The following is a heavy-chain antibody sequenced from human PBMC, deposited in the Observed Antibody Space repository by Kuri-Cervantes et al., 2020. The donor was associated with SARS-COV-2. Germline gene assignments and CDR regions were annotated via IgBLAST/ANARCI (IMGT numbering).Heavy chain of an antibody. CDR2: VKYDGSEK. Sequence: LSLTCAASGFTFSNSWMSWVRQAPGKGLEWVANVKYDGSEKYYVDSVKGRFIISRDNAKNSVYLQMNSLRDADTAVYYCTRGGYTSALSRQNWFDPWGQGTLVTVSS. J-gene: IGHJ5*02. CDR3: TRGGYTSALSRQNWFDP. V-gene: IGHV3-7*03. CDR1: GFTFSNSW. D-gene: IGHD6-19*01.